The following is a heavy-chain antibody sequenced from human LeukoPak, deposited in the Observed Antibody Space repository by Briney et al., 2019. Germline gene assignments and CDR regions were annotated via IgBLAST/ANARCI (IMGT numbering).Heavy chain of an antibody. D-gene: IGHD1-1*01. CDR3: AKWHERLLAFDS. Sequence: SETLSLTRSVSGDSITNYYWNWVRQPPGKGLEWIGYIHYTGKNYYNPSLKSRITMSVDTSKSQFSLKLSSVTTADMAVYYCAKWHERLLAFDSWGQGALVTVSS. CDR2: IHYTGKN. V-gene: IGHV4-59*01. J-gene: IGHJ4*02. CDR1: GDSITNYY.